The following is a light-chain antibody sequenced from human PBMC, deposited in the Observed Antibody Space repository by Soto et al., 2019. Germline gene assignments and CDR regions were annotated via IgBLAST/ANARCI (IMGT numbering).Light chain of an antibody. CDR2: GNS. CDR1: SSNIGAGYD. J-gene: IGLJ2*01. V-gene: IGLV1-40*01. Sequence: QPVLTQPPSVSVAPGQRVTISCTGSSSNIGAGYDVHWYQQLPGTAPKLLIYGNSNRPSGVPDRFSGSKSGTSASLAITGLQAEDEADYYCQSYDSSPHVVFGGGTKLTVL. CDR3: QSYDSSPHVV.